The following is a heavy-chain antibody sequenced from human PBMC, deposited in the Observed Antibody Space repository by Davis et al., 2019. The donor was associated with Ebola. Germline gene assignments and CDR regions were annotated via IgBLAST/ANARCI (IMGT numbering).Heavy chain of an antibody. V-gene: IGHV5-10-1*01. D-gene: IGHD6-19*01. J-gene: IGHJ5*02. CDR1: GYSFTNYW. CDR3: ARQGSSGWYRWFDP. Sequence: KVSCKGSGYSFTNYWINWVRQMPGKGLEWMGRIDPSDSYTNYSPSFQGHVTISADKSISTAYLQWSSLKASDTAMYYCARQGSSGWYRWFDPWGQGTLVTVSS. CDR2: IDPSDSYT.